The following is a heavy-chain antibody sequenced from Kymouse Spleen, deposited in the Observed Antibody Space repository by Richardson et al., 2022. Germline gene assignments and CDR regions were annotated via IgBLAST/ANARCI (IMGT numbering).Heavy chain of an antibody. J-gene: IGHJ4*02. D-gene: IGHD1-20*01,IGHD1-7*01. V-gene: IGHV4-34*01. CDR2: INHSGST. CDR1: GGSFSGYY. CDR3: ARGRAYNWNYFDY. Sequence: QVQLQQWGAGLLKPSETLSLTCAVYGGSFSGYYWSWIRQPPGKGLEWIGEINHSGSTNYNPSLKSRVTISVDTSKNQFSLKLSSVTAADTAVYYCARGRAYNWNYFDYWGQGTLVTVSS.